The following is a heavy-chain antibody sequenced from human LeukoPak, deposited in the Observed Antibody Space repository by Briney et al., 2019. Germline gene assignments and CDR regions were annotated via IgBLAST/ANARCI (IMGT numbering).Heavy chain of an antibody. V-gene: IGHV3-48*03. Sequence: TGGSLRLSCAASGFTFSSYEMNWVRRAPGKGLEWVSYISSSGSTIYYADSVKGRFTISRDNAKNSLYLQMNSLRAEDTAVYYCARGRVSSPGSDPFDYWGQGTLVTVSS. J-gene: IGHJ4*02. D-gene: IGHD1-26*01. CDR2: ISSSGSTI. CDR3: ARGRVSSPGSDPFDY. CDR1: GFTFSSYE.